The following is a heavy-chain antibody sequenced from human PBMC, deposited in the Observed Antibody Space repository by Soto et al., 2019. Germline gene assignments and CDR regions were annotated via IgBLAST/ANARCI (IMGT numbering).Heavy chain of an antibody. CDR1: NYSIINGYY. V-gene: IGHV4-38-2*01. J-gene: IGHJ4*02. Sequence: PSETLSLTCDVSNYSIINGYYWGWIRQPPGKGLEWIGSVYQTGRTYYNPSLKSRATISVDTSKNQFSLKLSSVTAADTAVYYCARGGAVAGTYDYWGQGTLVTVSS. CDR3: ARGGAVAGTYDY. D-gene: IGHD6-19*01. CDR2: VYQTGRT.